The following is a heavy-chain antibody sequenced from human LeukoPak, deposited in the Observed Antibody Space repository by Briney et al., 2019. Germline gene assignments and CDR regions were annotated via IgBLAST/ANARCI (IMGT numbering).Heavy chain of an antibody. Sequence: ASVKVSCTASGGTFSSYAISWVRQAPGQGLEWMGWISAYNGNTNYAQKLQGRVTMTTDTSTSTAYMELRSLRSDDTAVYYCARETSGSWDYWGQGTLVTVSS. V-gene: IGHV1-18*01. CDR3: ARETSGSWDY. CDR1: GGTFSSYA. D-gene: IGHD3-10*01. J-gene: IGHJ4*02. CDR2: ISAYNGNT.